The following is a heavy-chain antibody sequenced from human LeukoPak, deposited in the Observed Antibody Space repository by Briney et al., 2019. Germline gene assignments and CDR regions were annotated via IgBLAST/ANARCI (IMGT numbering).Heavy chain of an antibody. CDR2: ISGSGRST. Sequence: RGSLRLSCAASGFTFSSYAMSWVRQAPGKGLEWVSAISGSGRSTYYADSVKGRFTISRDISQNTLYLQMNSLRAEDTALYYWSKGAYSYDFDYWGQGTLVTVSS. J-gene: IGHJ4*02. D-gene: IGHD2-21*01. V-gene: IGHV3-23*01. CDR1: GFTFSSYA. CDR3: SKGAYSYDFDY.